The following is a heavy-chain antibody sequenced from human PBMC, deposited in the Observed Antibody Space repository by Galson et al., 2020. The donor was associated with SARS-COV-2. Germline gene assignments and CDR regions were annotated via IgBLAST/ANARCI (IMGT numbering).Heavy chain of an antibody. CDR2: ISGSGAST. D-gene: IGHD6-19*01. J-gene: IGHJ4*02. CDR3: APGGMVVPGINY. Sequence: GESLKISCAASGFTFSTYTMNWVRQAPGKGLEWVSAISGSGASTYYADSVKGRFTISRDNSQKTLYLQMNSLRAEDTAIYYCAPGGMVVPGINYWGQGTLVTVSS. CDR1: GFTFSTYT. V-gene: IGHV3-23*01.